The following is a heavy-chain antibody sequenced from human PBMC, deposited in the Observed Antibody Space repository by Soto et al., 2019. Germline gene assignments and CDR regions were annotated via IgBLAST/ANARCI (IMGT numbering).Heavy chain of an antibody. J-gene: IGHJ6*02. Sequence: QVQLVQSGAEVKKPGSSVKVSCKASGGTFSSYAISWVRQAPGQGLEWMGGIIPIFGTANYAQKFQGRVTSTADESTSTAYMELSSLRSEDTAVYYCASKPVDTAMVPHPYYYYYGMDVWGQGTTVTVSS. V-gene: IGHV1-69*12. CDR2: IIPIFGTA. CDR3: ASKPVDTAMVPHPYYYYYGMDV. CDR1: GGTFSSYA. D-gene: IGHD5-18*01.